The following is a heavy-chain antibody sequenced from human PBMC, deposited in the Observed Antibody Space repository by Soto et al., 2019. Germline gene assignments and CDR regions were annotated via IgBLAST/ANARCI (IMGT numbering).Heavy chain of an antibody. CDR2: FDPEDGET. J-gene: IGHJ4*02. D-gene: IGHD4-17*01. Sequence: ASVKVSCKVSGYTLTELSMHCVRQAPGKGLEWMGGFDPEDGETIYAQKFQGRVTMTEDTSTDTAYMELSSLRSEDTAVYYCAPVGGDYYYFDYWGQGTLVTVSS. V-gene: IGHV1-24*01. CDR1: GYTLTELS. CDR3: APVGGDYYYFDY.